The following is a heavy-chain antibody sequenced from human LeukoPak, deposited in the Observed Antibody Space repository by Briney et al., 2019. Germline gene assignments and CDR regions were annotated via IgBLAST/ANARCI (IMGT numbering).Heavy chain of an antibody. Sequence: QAGGSLRLSCAASGFTFSSYGMSWVRQAPGKGLEWVSAISGSGGSTYYADSVKGRFTISRDNSKNTLYLQMNSLRAEDTAVYYCAKASRTYYYGSGSYYNLYYFDYWGQGTLVTVSS. J-gene: IGHJ4*02. CDR1: GFTFSSYG. D-gene: IGHD3-10*01. CDR3: AKASRTYYYGSGSYYNLYYFDY. V-gene: IGHV3-23*01. CDR2: ISGSGGST.